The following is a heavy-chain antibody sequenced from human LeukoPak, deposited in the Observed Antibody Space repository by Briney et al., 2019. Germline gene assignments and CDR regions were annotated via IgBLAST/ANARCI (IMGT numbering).Heavy chain of an antibody. J-gene: IGHJ4*02. CDR3: XXXXXXXXXXXXDY. CDR2: IYYSGST. V-gene: IGHV4-39*01. CDR1: GGSIXSSSYY. Sequence: XXXXGGSIXSSSYYWGWIRQPPGKGLEWIGSIYYSGSTYYNPSLKSRVTISVDTSKNQFSLKLGSVTAADTAVYYXXXXXXXXXXXXXDYWGQXTXVTVSS.